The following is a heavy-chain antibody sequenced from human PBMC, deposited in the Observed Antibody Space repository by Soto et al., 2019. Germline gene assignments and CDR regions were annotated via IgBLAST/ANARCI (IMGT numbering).Heavy chain of an antibody. J-gene: IGHJ6*02. CDR3: AKDGKVGATISYYYYYGMDV. CDR2: ISGSGGST. CDR1: GFTFSSYA. Sequence: GGSLRLSCAASGFTFSSYAMSWVRQAPGKGLEWVSAISGSGGSTYYADSVKGRFTISRDNSKNTLYLQMNSLRAEDTAVYYCAKDGKVGATISYYYYYGMDVWGQGTTVTVSS. V-gene: IGHV3-23*01. D-gene: IGHD1-26*01.